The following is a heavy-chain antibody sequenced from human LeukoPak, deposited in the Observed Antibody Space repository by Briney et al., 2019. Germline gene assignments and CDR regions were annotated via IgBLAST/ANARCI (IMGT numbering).Heavy chain of an antibody. CDR3: AREHAWEPSYNWFDP. V-gene: IGHV3-21*01. J-gene: IGHJ5*02. CDR1: GFTFSSYS. D-gene: IGHD1-26*01. Sequence: GGSLRLSCAASGFTFSSYSMNWVRQAPGKGLEWVSSISSSSSYIYYADSVKGRFTISRDNAKNSLYLQMNSLRAEDTAVYYCAREHAWEPSYNWFDPWGQGTLVTVSS. CDR2: ISSSSSYI.